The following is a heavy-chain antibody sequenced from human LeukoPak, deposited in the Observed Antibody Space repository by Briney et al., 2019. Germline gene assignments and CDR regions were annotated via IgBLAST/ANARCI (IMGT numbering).Heavy chain of an antibody. CDR2: INQDGSEK. V-gene: IGHV3-7*05. CDR1: GFNFSTYW. Sequence: GRSLRLSCAASGFNFSTYWMTWVRQAPGKGLEWVANINQDGSEKNYVDSVKGRFTISRDNAKNSLYLQMNSLRAEDTAVYYCVRDMDVWGQGTTVTVSS. CDR3: VRDMDV. J-gene: IGHJ6*02.